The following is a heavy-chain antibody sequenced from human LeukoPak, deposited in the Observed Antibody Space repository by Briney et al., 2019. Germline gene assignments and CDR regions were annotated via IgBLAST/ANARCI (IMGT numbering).Heavy chain of an antibody. CDR1: GYTFTSYD. Sequence: ASVKVSCKASGYTFTSYDINWVRQATGQGLEWMGWMNPNSGNTGYAQKFQGRVTMTRNTSISTAYMELSSLRSEDTAVYCCARVVVAATHDAFDIWGQGTMVTVSS. V-gene: IGHV1-8*01. D-gene: IGHD2-15*01. CDR3: ARVVVAATHDAFDI. J-gene: IGHJ3*02. CDR2: MNPNSGNT.